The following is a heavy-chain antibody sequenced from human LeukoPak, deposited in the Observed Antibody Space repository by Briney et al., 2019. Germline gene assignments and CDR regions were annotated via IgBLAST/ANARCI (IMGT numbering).Heavy chain of an antibody. J-gene: IGHJ4*02. CDR3: ARVGFSSGYYTGLGD. V-gene: IGHV3-7*01. Sequence: PGGSLRLSCAASGFTFSSYWMSWVRQAPGKGLEWVGNIKQDGSEKWYVDSVKGRFTMSRDNAQNSLFLQMNSLRVEDTAVYYCARVGFSSGYYTGLGDWGQGTLVTASS. CDR2: IKQDGSEK. D-gene: IGHD3-3*01. CDR1: GFTFSSYW.